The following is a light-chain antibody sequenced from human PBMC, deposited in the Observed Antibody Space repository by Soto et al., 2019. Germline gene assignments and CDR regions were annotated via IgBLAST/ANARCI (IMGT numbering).Light chain of an antibody. CDR3: QQYLSIPT. Sequence: DILMTQSPDSLAVSLGERATINCKSSQTVFYTATNKNYLAWYQQKPGQPPKMFISWASTRESGVPDRFTGSGSGTDFTLTISNLQAEDVAVYYCQQYLSIPTFGQGTRPEIK. J-gene: IGKJ5*01. CDR2: WAS. V-gene: IGKV4-1*01. CDR1: QTVFYTATNKNY.